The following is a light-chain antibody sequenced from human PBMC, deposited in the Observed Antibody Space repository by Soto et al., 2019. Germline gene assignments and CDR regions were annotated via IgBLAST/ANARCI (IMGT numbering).Light chain of an antibody. J-gene: IGKJ2*01. Sequence: DIQMTQSPSSLSASEGDRVTITCRASQNINNYLNWYQHKLGQAPKLLIYAASGLQSGVPSRFIGSGSGTDFTLTITSVQGEDFASYFCQQSHTTPYTFGRGTKL. CDR1: QNINNY. V-gene: IGKV1-39*01. CDR2: AAS. CDR3: QQSHTTPYT.